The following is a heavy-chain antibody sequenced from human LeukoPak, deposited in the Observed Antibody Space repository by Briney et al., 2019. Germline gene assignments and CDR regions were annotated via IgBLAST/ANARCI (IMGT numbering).Heavy chain of an antibody. Sequence: GGSLRLSCAASAFTFSSYAMSWLRQAPGKGLEWVSAISGSGGNTYYADSVKGRFNISRDNSKNTLYLQMNSLRAEDTAVYYCAKHHPYSTDDTWGQGTLVTVSS. V-gene: IGHV3-23*01. CDR1: AFTFSSYA. CDR2: ISGSGGNT. J-gene: IGHJ5*02. D-gene: IGHD6-13*01. CDR3: AKHHPYSTDDT.